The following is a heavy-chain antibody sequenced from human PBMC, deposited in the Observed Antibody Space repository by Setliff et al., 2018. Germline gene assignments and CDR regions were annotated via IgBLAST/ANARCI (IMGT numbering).Heavy chain of an antibody. CDR1: GYTFTSYA. CDR3: ARGPGWRRDAFDI. Sequence: ASVKVSCKASGYTFTSYAMHWVRQAPGQRLEWMGGMNPNNGNTGYAQKFQGRVTMTRNTSISTAYMELSSLRSEDTAVYYCARGPGWRRDAFDIWGQGTMVTVS. D-gene: IGHD2-15*01. V-gene: IGHV1-8*02. J-gene: IGHJ3*02. CDR2: MNPNNGNT.